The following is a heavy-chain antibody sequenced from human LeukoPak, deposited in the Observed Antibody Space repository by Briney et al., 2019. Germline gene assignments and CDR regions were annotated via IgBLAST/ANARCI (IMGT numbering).Heavy chain of an antibody. CDR3: ARASSPRDYYDY. J-gene: IGHJ4*02. V-gene: IGHV1-8*03. CDR2: MNPNSGNT. CDR1: GYIFTNYD. Sequence: ASVKVSCKASGYIFTNYDINWVRQATGQGLEWMGYMNPNSGNTGYAQKFQGRVTISTNTSIRTAYMDLSSLSSEDTAIYYCARASSPRDYYDYWGQGTLVTVSS.